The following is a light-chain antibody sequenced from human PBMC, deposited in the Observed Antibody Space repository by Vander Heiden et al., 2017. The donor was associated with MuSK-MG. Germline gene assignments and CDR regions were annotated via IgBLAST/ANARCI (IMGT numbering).Light chain of an antibody. CDR3: CSYAGSGTFGYG. J-gene: IGLJ1*01. Sequence: QSALTQPASVSGSPGQSITISCTGTSSDVGSYNLVSWYQQHPGKAPKLMIYDGSKRPSGVSNRFSCSQSGNTASLTTSGLQAEDETEYYCCSYAGSGTFGYGFGGGTKVTV. CDR1: SSDVGSYNL. V-gene: IGLV2-23*03. CDR2: DGS.